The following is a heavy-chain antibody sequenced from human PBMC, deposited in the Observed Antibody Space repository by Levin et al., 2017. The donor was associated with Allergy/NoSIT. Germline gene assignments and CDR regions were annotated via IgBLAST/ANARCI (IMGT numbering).Heavy chain of an antibody. CDR3: ARGGYHSDTGAYCQLAKIFEF. J-gene: IGHJ4*02. CDR1: GFDFRNYA. Sequence: GESLKISCAASGFDFRNYAMSWVRQAPGKGLEWVSGISGSGGTTYYADSVQGRFTVSRDGSRNMLYIQMNSLRAEDTAVYYCARGGYHSDTGAYCQLAKIFEFWGQGTLVTVSS. CDR2: ISGSGGTT. D-gene: IGHD2-8*02. V-gene: IGHV3-23*01.